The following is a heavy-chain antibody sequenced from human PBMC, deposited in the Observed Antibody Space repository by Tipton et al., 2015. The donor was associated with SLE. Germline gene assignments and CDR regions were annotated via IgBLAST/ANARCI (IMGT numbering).Heavy chain of an antibody. V-gene: IGHV4-59*01. Sequence: TLSLTCTVSGGSISSYYWSWIRQPPGKGLEWIGYIYYSGSTNYNPSLKSRVTISVDTSKNQFSLKLSSVTAADTAVYYCARYVGYSYGLDAFDIWAKGQWSPSLQ. D-gene: IGHD5-18*01. CDR2: IYYSGST. CDR1: GGSISSYY. CDR3: ARYVGYSYGLDAFDI. J-gene: IGHJ3*02.